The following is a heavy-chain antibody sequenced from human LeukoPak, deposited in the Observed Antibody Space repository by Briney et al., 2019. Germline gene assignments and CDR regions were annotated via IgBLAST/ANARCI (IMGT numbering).Heavy chain of an antibody. CDR3: ARDFPGIGRGTFDF. V-gene: IGHV3-7*03. Sequence: PGGSLSLSCAASGFIFNTFWMNWVRLTPGKGLEWVAKINQDGSDMYYVDSVKGRFFVSRDNARNLVYLQMNSLRVDDTAVYYCARDFPGIGRGTFDFWGQGTIIIVSS. D-gene: IGHD3-10*01. J-gene: IGHJ3*01. CDR1: GFIFNTFW. CDR2: INQDGSDM.